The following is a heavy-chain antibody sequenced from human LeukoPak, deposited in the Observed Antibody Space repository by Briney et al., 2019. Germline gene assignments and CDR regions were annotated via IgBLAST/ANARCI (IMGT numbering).Heavy chain of an antibody. Sequence: GGSLRLSRAASGFTFSTYSMNWVRQAPGKGLEWVSSISSSSSYIYYADSVKGRFTISRDKAKNSLYLQMNSLRAEDKAVYYCARGLGYCSSTSCPYFDYWGQGTLVTVSS. CDR3: ARGLGYCSSTSCPYFDY. V-gene: IGHV3-21*01. D-gene: IGHD2-2*01. CDR2: ISSSSSYI. CDR1: GFTFSTYS. J-gene: IGHJ4*02.